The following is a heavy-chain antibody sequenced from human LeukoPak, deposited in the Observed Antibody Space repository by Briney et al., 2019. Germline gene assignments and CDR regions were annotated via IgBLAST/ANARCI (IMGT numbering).Heavy chain of an antibody. D-gene: IGHD3-22*01. V-gene: IGHV3-48*01. Sequence: PGGSLRLSCAASGFTFSSYSMNWVRQAPGKGLEWVSYISSSSSTIYYADSVKGRFTISRDNAKNSLYLQMNSLRAEDTAVYYCARGSYDSSGYLDYWGQGTLVTVSS. CDR3: ARGSYDSSGYLDY. CDR2: ISSSSSTI. J-gene: IGHJ4*02. CDR1: GFTFSSYS.